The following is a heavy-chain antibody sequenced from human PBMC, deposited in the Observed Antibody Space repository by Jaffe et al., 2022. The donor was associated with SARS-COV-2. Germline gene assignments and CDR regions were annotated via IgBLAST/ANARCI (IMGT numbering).Heavy chain of an antibody. D-gene: IGHD6-13*01. CDR3: ARVRAAAGMNYYYGMDV. V-gene: IGHV1-3*01. CDR1: GYTFTSYA. Sequence: QVQLVQSGAEVKKPGASVKVSCKASGYTFTSYAMHWVRQAPGQRLEWMGWINAGNGNTKYSQKFQGRVTITRDTSASTAYMELSSLRSEDTAVYYCARVRAAAGMNYYYGMDVWGQGTTVTVSS. J-gene: IGHJ6*02. CDR2: INAGNGNT.